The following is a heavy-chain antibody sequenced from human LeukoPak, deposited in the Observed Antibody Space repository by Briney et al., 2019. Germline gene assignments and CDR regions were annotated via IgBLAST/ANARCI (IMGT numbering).Heavy chain of an antibody. CDR1: GFTVSSNY. CDR3: ARVRAVAGSQVDY. J-gene: IGHJ4*02. Sequence: GGSLRLSCAASGFTVSSNYMSWVRQAPGKGLEWVSVIYSGGSTYYADSVKGRFTISRDNSKNTLYLQMNSLRAEDTAVYYCARVRAVAGSQVDYWGQGTLVTVSS. CDR2: IYSGGST. D-gene: IGHD6-19*01. V-gene: IGHV3-66*01.